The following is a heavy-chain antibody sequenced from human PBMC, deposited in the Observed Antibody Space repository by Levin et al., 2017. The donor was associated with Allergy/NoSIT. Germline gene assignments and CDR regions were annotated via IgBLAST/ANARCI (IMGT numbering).Heavy chain of an antibody. V-gene: IGHV1-46*01. CDR3: ARDQFDSSGYYSYYYYHGMDV. J-gene: IGHJ6*02. D-gene: IGHD3-22*01. CDR1: GYTFTSYY. Sequence: ASVKVSCKASGYTFTSYYIHWVRQAPGQGLEWMGVINPSGGSTNYAQELQGRVTVTRDTSTGTVYMELSSLRSEDTAVYYCARDQFDSSGYYSYYYYHGMDVGGQGTTVTVSS. CDR2: INPSGGST.